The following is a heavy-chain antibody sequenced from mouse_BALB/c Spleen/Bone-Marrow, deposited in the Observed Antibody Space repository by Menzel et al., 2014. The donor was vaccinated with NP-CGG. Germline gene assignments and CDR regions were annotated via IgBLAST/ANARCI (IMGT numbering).Heavy chain of an antibody. CDR2: IYPGDGDT. Sequence: VQLQESGAELVRPGSSVKISCKASGYAFSVYWMNWVKQRPGQGLEWIGQIYPGDGDTNYNGKFKGRATLTADKSSNKAYMQVSRLTSEDSAVYFCARGGISVDYWGQGTTLTVSS. CDR3: ARGGISVDY. CDR1: GYAFSVYW. J-gene: IGHJ2*01. V-gene: IGHV1-80*01.